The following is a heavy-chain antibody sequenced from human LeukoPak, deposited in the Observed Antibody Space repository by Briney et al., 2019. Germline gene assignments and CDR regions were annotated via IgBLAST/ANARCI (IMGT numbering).Heavy chain of an antibody. CDR1: GFTFSNAW. D-gene: IGHD2-15*01. CDR3: TRGTFDY. J-gene: IGHJ4*02. V-gene: IGHV3-15*01. CDR2: IKGKTDGGTT. Sequence: GGSLRLSCAASGFTFSNAWMSWVRQAPGKGLEWVGRIKGKTDGGTTDYAAPVKGRFTISRDDSKNTLYLQMNSLKTEDTAVYYCTRGTFDYWGQGTLVTVSS.